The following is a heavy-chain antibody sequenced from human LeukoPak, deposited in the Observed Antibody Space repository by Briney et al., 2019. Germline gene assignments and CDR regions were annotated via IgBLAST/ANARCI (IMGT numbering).Heavy chain of an antibody. CDR1: GFTFSSYG. CDR3: ARVLEAASFDY. Sequence: NPGGSLRLSCAASGFTFSSYGMSWVRQAPGKGLEWVSSISSSSSHIYYADSVKGRFTMSRDNAKNSLYLQMNSLRADDTAVYYCARVLEAASFDYWGQGSPVTVSS. J-gene: IGHJ4*02. V-gene: IGHV3-21*01. CDR2: ISSSSSHI. D-gene: IGHD6-13*01.